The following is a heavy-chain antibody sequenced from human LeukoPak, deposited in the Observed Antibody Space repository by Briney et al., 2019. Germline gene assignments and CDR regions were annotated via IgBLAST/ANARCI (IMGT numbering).Heavy chain of an antibody. D-gene: IGHD3-9*01. CDR1: GGSFSGYY. Sequence: SETLSLTCAVYGGSFSGYYWSWIRQPPGKGLEWTGEINHSGSTNYNPSLKSRVTISVDTSKNQFSLKLSSVTAADTAVYYCAGSTYYDILTGYSLFDYWGQGTLVTVSS. CDR2: INHSGST. J-gene: IGHJ4*02. V-gene: IGHV4-34*01. CDR3: AGSTYYDILTGYSLFDY.